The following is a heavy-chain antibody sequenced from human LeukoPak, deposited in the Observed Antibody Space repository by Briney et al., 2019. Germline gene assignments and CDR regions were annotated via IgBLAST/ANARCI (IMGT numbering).Heavy chain of an antibody. V-gene: IGHV3-48*01. Sequence: GGSLRLSCAASGFTFNTYTMNWVRQAPGKGLEWVSYISGSSGIIDYADSVRGRFTISRDNAKNSLYLQMNSLRAEDTAVYYCARGPTVTTLDYWGQGTLVTVSS. CDR3: ARGPTVTTLDY. CDR1: GFTFNTYT. J-gene: IGHJ4*02. D-gene: IGHD4-17*01. CDR2: ISGSSGII.